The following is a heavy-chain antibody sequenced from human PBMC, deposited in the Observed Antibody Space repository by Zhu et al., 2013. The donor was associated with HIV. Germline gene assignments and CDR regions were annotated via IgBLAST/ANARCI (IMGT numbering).Heavy chain of an antibody. J-gene: IGHJ4*02. V-gene: IGHV4-59*01. D-gene: IGHD6-13*01. Sequence: QVQLQESGPGLVKPSETLSLTCTVSGGSISSYYWSWIRQPPGKGLEWIGYIYYSGSTNYNPSLKSRVTISVDTSKNQFSLKLSSVTAADTAVYYCARISSSWYYVWGQGTLVTVSS. CDR3: ARISSSWYYV. CDR2: IYYSGST. CDR1: GGSISSYY.